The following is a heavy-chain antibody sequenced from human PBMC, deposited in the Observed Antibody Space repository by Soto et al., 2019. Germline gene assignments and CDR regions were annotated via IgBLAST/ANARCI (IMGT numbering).Heavy chain of an antibody. Sequence: QVQLVQSGAEVREPGASVKVSCKASGYTFTGFYLHWVRQAPGQGLEWMGWISPLRGVTNYAQKFQCRVTMTSDTYISTGYLELRRLRSYDTALYFCAREFDSGDFGLDLWGQGTTVTVSS. D-gene: IGHD2-15*01. V-gene: IGHV1-2*02. CDR3: AREFDSGDFGLDL. CDR1: GYTFTGFY. CDR2: ISPLRGVT. J-gene: IGHJ6*02.